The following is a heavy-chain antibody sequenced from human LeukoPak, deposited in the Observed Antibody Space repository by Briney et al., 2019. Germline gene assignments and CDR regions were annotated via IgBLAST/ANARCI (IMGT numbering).Heavy chain of an antibody. CDR2: IDPSGGGT. CDR1: GYTFTRYY. CDR3: ARVRPDYYDSSGYARGAFDI. D-gene: IGHD3-22*01. J-gene: IGHJ3*02. Sequence: ASVKVSCKASGYTFTRYYMHWVRQAPGQGLEWMGIIDPSGGGTNYAQKFQGRVTMTRDTSISTAYMELSRLRSDDTAVYYCARVRPDYYDSSGYARGAFDIWGQGTMVTVSS. V-gene: IGHV1-2*02.